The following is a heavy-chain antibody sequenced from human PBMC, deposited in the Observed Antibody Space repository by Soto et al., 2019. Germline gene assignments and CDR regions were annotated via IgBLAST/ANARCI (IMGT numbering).Heavy chain of an antibody. CDR3: AASYGSGYRAFDY. D-gene: IGHD3-10*01. V-gene: IGHV1-69*02. CDR2: IIPILGIA. Sequence: SVKVSCXASGGTFSSYTISWVRQAPGQGLEWMGRIIPILGIANYAQKFQGRVTITADKSTNTAYMQLSSLRSEDTAIYYCAASYGSGYRAFDYWGQGALVTVSS. J-gene: IGHJ4*02. CDR1: GGTFSSYT.